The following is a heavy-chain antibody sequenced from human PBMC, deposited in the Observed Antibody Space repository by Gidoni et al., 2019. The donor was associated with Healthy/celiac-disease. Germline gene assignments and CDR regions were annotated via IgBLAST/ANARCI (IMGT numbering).Heavy chain of an antibody. CDR1: GSTFTGYY. CDR3: ARGFVVVVAATPSLGY. V-gene: IGHV1-2*02. CDR2: INPNSGGT. D-gene: IGHD2-15*01. Sequence: QVQLVQSGAEVKKPGASVKVSCKASGSTFTGYYMHWVRQAPGQGLEWMGWINPNSGGTNYAQKFQGRVTMTRDTSISTAYMELSRLRSDDTAVYYCARGFVVVVAATPSLGYWGQGTLVTVSS. J-gene: IGHJ4*02.